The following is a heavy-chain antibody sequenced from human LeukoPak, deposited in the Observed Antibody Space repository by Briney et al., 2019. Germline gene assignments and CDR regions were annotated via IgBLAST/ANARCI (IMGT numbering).Heavy chain of an antibody. J-gene: IGHJ4*02. Sequence: GSLRLSCAASGFTFSSYAMSWVRQAPGKGLEWVSAISGSGGSTYYADPVKGRFTISRDNSKNTLYLQMNSLSAEDTAVYYCAKAGEQWLGYFDYWGQGTLVTVSS. V-gene: IGHV3-23*01. D-gene: IGHD6-19*01. CDR1: GFTFSSYA. CDR2: ISGSGGST. CDR3: AKAGEQWLGYFDY.